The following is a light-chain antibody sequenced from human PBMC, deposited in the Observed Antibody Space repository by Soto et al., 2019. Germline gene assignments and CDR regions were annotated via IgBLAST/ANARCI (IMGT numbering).Light chain of an antibody. CDR1: SSNIGSNT. Sequence: QSVVTQPPSASGTPGQRVTISCSGSSSNIGSNTVIWYQQLPGTAPKLLLYSNNKRPSGVPDRFSGSKSGTSASLAISGLQSEDEADYYCAAWDDSMNAWVFGGGTQLTVL. J-gene: IGLJ3*02. CDR3: AAWDDSMNAWV. V-gene: IGLV1-44*01. CDR2: SNN.